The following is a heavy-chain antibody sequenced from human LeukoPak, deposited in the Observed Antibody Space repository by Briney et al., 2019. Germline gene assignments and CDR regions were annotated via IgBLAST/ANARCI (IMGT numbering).Heavy chain of an antibody. CDR3: ARVGSRFLEWPPPVYYYMDV. D-gene: IGHD3-3*01. V-gene: IGHV1-2*02. CDR2: INPNSGGT. J-gene: IGHJ6*03. CDR1: GYTFTGYY. Sequence: ASVKVSCKASGYTFTGYYMHWVRQAPGQGLEWMGWINPNSGGTNYAQKFQGRVTMTRDTSISTAYMELSRLRSDDTAVYYCARVGSRFLEWPPPVYYYMDVWGKGTTVTVSS.